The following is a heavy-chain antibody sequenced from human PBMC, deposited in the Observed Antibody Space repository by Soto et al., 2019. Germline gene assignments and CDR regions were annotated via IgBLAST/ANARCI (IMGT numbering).Heavy chain of an antibody. CDR1: GGSISSYY. CDR3: ARRYGVYFDY. D-gene: IGHD4-17*01. CDR2: IYYSGST. J-gene: IGHJ4*02. V-gene: IGHV4-59*08. Sequence: QVQLQESGPGLVKPSETLSLTCTVSGGSISSYYWSWIRQPPGKGLEWIGYIYYSGSTNYNPSLKSRVTISVDTSKNQFSLQLSSVPAADTAVYYCARRYGVYFDYWGQGTLVTVSS.